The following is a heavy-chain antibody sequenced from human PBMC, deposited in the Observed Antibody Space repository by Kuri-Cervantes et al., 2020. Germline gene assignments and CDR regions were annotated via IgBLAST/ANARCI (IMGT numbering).Heavy chain of an antibody. CDR3: ARGGVVVAATQPQPFDP. V-gene: IGHV1-24*01. CDR1: GYTLTELS. Sequence: ASVKVSCKVSGYTLTELSMHWVRQAPGKGLEWMGGFDPEDGETIYAQKFQGRVTMTEDTSTDTAYMELSSLRSEDTAVYYCARGGVVVAATQPQPFDPWGQGTLVTVSS. CDR2: FDPEDGET. D-gene: IGHD2-15*01. J-gene: IGHJ5*02.